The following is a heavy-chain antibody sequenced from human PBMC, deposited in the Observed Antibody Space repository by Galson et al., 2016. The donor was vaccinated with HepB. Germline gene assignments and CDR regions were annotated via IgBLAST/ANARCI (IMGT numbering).Heavy chain of an antibody. CDR3: ARDSAGWLQKYRPNYYYCYGMDV. D-gene: IGHD5-24*01. Sequence: SLRLSCAASGFTFSRYGMHWVRQAPGKGLEWVTFIWYDGSNTYFAASVKGRFTISRDNSKNTLYLQMNSLRAEDTAVYYCARDSAGWLQKYRPNYYYCYGMDVGSQGTPFAVSS. J-gene: IGHJ6*02. V-gene: IGHV3-33*01. CDR1: GFTFSRYG. CDR2: IWYDGSNT.